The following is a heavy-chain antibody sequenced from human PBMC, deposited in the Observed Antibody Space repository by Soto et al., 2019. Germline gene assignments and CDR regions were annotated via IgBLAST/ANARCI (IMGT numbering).Heavy chain of an antibody. CDR2: IWYDGSNK. V-gene: IGHV3-33*01. D-gene: IGHD1-26*01. CDR1: GFTFSSYG. J-gene: IGHJ4*02. CDR3: ATLVGAATFDY. Sequence: ESGGGVVQPGRSLRLSCAASGFTFSSYGMHWVRQAPGKGLEWVAVIWYDGSNKYYADSVKGRFTISRDNSKNTLYLQMNSLRAEDTAVYYCATLVGAATFDYWGQGTLVTVSS.